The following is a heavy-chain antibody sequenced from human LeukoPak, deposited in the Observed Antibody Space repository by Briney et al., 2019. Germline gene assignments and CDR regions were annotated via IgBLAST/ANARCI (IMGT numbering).Heavy chain of an antibody. Sequence: GGSLRLSCTVSGFTVSSNSMSWVRQAPGKGLEWVSFIYSDNTHYSDSVTGRFTISRYNSKNTLYLQMNSLRAEDTAVYYCARRAGAYSHPYDYWGQGTLVTVSS. D-gene: IGHD4/OR15-4a*01. V-gene: IGHV3-53*01. CDR1: GFTVSSNS. CDR2: IYSDNT. J-gene: IGHJ4*02. CDR3: ARRAGAYSHPYDY.